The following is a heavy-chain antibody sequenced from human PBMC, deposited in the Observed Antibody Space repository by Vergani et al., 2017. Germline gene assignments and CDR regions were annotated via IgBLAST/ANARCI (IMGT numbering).Heavy chain of an antibody. CDR2: IKSKTDGGTT. J-gene: IGHJ6*03. CDR1: GFTFSNAW. CDR3: TRYYDFWSVYRFNYMDV. D-gene: IGHD3-3*01. Sequence: EVQLVESGGGLVKPGGSLRLSCAASGFTFSNAWMSWVRQAPGKGLEWVGRIKSKTDGGTTDYAAPVKGRFTISRDDSKNTLYLQMNSLKTEDTAVYYCTRYYDFWSVYRFNYMDVWGKGTTVTVSS. V-gene: IGHV3-15*01.